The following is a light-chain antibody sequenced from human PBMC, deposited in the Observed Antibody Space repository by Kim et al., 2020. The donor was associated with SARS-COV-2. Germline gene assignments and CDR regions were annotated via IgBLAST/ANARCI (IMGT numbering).Light chain of an antibody. CDR3: QVWDSSRNHRV. J-gene: IGLJ3*02. V-gene: IGLV3-21*04. CDR2: YDY. CDR1: NIGDKS. Sequence: ELTQPPSVSVAPGKTATITCGGNNIGDKSVNWYRQKAGQVPMVVIYYDYDRPSGIPERFSGSNSGDTATLTISRVEAGDEADYYCQVWDSSRNHRVFGGGTQLTVL.